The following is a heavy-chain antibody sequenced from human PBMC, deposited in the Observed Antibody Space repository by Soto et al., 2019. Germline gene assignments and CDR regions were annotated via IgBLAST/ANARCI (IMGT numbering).Heavy chain of an antibody. CDR1: GYTFFTYD. CDR2: ISTYSDDT. Sequence: QVHLVQSGVEVKTPGASVKVSCQASGYTFFTYDISWVRQAPGQGLEWMGWISTYSDDTKYAQKFQGRVTMNTDTTTTTAYLELRSLRADDTAVYYCARHHGPTTSENWFDPWGQGTLVTVPS. CDR3: ARHHGPTTSENWFDP. V-gene: IGHV1-18*01. D-gene: IGHD5-12*01. J-gene: IGHJ5*02.